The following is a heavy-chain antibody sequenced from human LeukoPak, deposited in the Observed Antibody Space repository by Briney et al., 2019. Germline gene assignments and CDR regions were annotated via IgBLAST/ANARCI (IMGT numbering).Heavy chain of an antibody. CDR3: AKFASLGWYAGGYFDY. CDR1: GFTFSSYG. Sequence: PGGSLRLSCAASGFTFSSYGMSWVRQAPGKGLEWVSAISGSGGSTYYADSVKGRFTISRDNSKNTLYLQMNSLRAEDTAVYYCAKFASLGWYAGGYFDYWGQGTLVTVSS. J-gene: IGHJ4*02. D-gene: IGHD6-19*01. V-gene: IGHV3-23*01. CDR2: ISGSGGST.